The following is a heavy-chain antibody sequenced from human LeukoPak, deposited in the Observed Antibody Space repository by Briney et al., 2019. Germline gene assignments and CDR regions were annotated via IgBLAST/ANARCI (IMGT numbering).Heavy chain of an antibody. CDR3: AKDRPNYYGSNGHYYKLNGDC. Sequence: GSLSLSCAASGFPFSSYAMSWVRQAPGKGLEWVSSITSSGAATYYADSVKGRFTISRDNSDNTLYLQMNSLRAEDTAVYYCAKDRPNYYGSNGHYYKLNGDCWGQGTLVTVSS. J-gene: IGHJ4*02. V-gene: IGHV3-23*01. CDR2: ITSSGAAT. CDR1: GFPFSSYA. D-gene: IGHD3-22*01.